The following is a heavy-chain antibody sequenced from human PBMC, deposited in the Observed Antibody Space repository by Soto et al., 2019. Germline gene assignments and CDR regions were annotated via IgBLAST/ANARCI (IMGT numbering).Heavy chain of an antibody. Sequence: GASVKVSCKASGGIFSDFSFSWVRQAPGQGLEWMGGIIPIFGTANYAQKFQGRVTITADESTSTAYMELSSLRSEDTAVYYCARDFDTYYDFWSGPSNWFDPWGQGTLVTVS. CDR2: IIPIFGTA. CDR3: ARDFDTYYDFWSGPSNWFDP. V-gene: IGHV1-69*13. CDR1: GGIFSDFS. D-gene: IGHD3-3*01. J-gene: IGHJ5*02.